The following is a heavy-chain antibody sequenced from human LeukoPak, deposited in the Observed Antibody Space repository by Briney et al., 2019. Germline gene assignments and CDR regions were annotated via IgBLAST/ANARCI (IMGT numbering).Heavy chain of an antibody. V-gene: IGHV1-8*01. J-gene: IGHJ6*03. D-gene: IGHD4-11*01. Sequence: ASVKVSCKASGYTFTSYDINWVRQATGQGLEWMGWMNPNSGNTGYAQKFQGRVTMTRNTSISTAYMELNSLRSEDTAVYYCARSPTTAYYYYYMDVWGKGTTVTVSS. CDR3: ARSPTTAYYYYYMDV. CDR2: MNPNSGNT. CDR1: GYTFTSYD.